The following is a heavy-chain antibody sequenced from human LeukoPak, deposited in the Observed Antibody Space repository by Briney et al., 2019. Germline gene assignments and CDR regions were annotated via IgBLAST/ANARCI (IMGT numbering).Heavy chain of an antibody. D-gene: IGHD3-9*01. Sequence: GGSLRLSCAASGFTFSSYAMSWVRQAPGKGLEWVSAISGSGGSTYYADSVRGRFTISRDNSKNTLYLQMNSLRAEDTAVYYCAKDLAVVPYDILTGFDYWGQGTLVTVSS. CDR2: ISGSGGST. J-gene: IGHJ4*02. CDR3: AKDLAVVPYDILTGFDY. CDR1: GFTFSSYA. V-gene: IGHV3-23*01.